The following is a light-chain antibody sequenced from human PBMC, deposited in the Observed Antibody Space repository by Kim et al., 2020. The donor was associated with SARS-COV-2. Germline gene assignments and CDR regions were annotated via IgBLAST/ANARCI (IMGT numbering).Light chain of an antibody. V-gene: IGKV3-15*01. CDR3: QQYHTWPQT. CDR1: QNIDTH. Sequence: VSPGASATLSCRATQNIDTHLAWYQRKPGQAPRLVIFAASNRATAFSARFSGSGSGTDFTLTIDSLQSEDFAVYYCQQYHTWPQTFGRGTKVDIK. CDR2: AAS. J-gene: IGKJ1*01.